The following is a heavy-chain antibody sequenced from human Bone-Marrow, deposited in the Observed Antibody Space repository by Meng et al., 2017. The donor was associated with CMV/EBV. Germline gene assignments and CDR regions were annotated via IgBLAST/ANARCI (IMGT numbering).Heavy chain of an antibody. CDR3: ARVYSGSYYVLCSAFDI. V-gene: IGHV3-20*04. CDR2: INWNGGST. Sequence: GGSLRLSCAASGFTFDDYGMSWVRQAPGKGLEWVSGINWNGGSTGYADSVKGRFTISRDNAKNSLYLQMNSLRAEDTALYYCARVYSGSYYVLCSAFDIWGQGTMVTVSS. D-gene: IGHD1-26*01. CDR1: GFTFDDYG. J-gene: IGHJ3*02.